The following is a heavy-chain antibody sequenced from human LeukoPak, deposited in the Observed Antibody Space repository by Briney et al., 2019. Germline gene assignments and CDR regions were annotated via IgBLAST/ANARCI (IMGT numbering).Heavy chain of an antibody. Sequence: SETLSLTCTVSGGSISSSSYYWGWIRQPPGKGLEWIGSIYYSGSTYYNPSLKSRVTISVDTSKNQFSLKLSSVTAADTAVYYCAREARMVRGVIIPHYYYYMDVWGKGTTVTISS. CDR3: AREARMVRGVIIPHYYYYMDV. D-gene: IGHD3-10*01. CDR2: IYYSGST. J-gene: IGHJ6*03. V-gene: IGHV4-39*07. CDR1: GGSISSSSYY.